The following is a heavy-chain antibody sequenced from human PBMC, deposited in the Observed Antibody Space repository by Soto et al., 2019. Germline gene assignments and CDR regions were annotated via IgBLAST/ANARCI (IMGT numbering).Heavy chain of an antibody. CDR1: GFTFRSYA. Sequence: EVQLLESGGGLVQPGGSLRLSCAASGFTFRSYAMSWARQAPGKGLEWVSGISDRGDNTYYADSVKGRFTISRDNSKNTLYLQMNSLRAEDTAIYYCAKDRLRFGRTTEDSWGQGVLVTVSS. J-gene: IGHJ4*02. V-gene: IGHV3-23*01. CDR3: AKDRLRFGRTTEDS. CDR2: ISDRGDNT. D-gene: IGHD3-10*01.